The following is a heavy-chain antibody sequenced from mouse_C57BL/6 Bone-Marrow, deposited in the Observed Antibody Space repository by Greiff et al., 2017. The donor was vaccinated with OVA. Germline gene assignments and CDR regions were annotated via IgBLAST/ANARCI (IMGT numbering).Heavy chain of an antibody. CDR1: GFNIKDDY. J-gene: IGHJ2*01. D-gene: IGHD2-4*01. CDR2: IDPENGDT. V-gene: IGHV14-4*01. Sequence: EVHLVESGAELVRPGASVKLSCTASGFNIKDDYMHWVKQRPEQGLEWIGWIDPENGDTEYASKFQGKATITADTSSNTAYLQLSSLTSEDTAVYYGTPIYYDYDGVDYWGQGTTLTVSS. CDR3: TPIYYDYDGVDY.